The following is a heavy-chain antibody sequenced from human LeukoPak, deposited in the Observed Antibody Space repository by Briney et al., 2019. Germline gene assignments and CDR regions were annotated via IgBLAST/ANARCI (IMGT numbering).Heavy chain of an antibody. Sequence: PSETLSLTCTVSGGSISSGDYYWSWIRQPPGKGLEWIGYIYYSGSTNYNPSLKSRVTISLDTSKNQFSLKLNSVTAADTAVYYCARVSGSSWAYDHWGQGTLVTVSS. J-gene: IGHJ4*02. CDR2: IYYSGST. CDR3: ARVSGSSWAYDH. V-gene: IGHV4-30-4*01. CDR1: GGSISSGDYY. D-gene: IGHD6-13*01.